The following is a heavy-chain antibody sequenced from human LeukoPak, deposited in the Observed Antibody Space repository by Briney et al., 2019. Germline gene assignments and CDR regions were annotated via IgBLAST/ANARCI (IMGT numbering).Heavy chain of an antibody. Sequence: GGSLRLSCAASGFTVSSNYMSWVRQAPGKGLEWVSVIYSGGSTYYADSVKGRFTISRDNSKNTLYLQMNSLRAEDTAVYYCAITYDFWSGSYIGSLDYWGQGTLVTVSS. CDR2: IYSGGST. D-gene: IGHD3-3*01. J-gene: IGHJ4*02. CDR1: GFTVSSNY. CDR3: AITYDFWSGSYIGSLDY. V-gene: IGHV3-53*01.